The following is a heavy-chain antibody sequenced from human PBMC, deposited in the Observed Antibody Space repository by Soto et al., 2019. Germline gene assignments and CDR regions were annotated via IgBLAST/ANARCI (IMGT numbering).Heavy chain of an antibody. CDR3: ATQKYSSSWYYYTGMDV. J-gene: IGHJ6*02. CDR1: GGSFSGYY. CDR2: INHSGST. D-gene: IGHD6-13*01. Sequence: CITGAVYGGSFSGYYWSWIRQPPGKGLEWIGEINHSGSTNYNPSLKSRVTISVDTSKNQFSLKLSSVTAADTAVYYCATQKYSSSWYYYTGMDVWAQWTTVTV. V-gene: IGHV4-34*01.